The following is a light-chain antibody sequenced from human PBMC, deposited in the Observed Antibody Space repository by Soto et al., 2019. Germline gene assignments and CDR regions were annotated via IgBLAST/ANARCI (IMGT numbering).Light chain of an antibody. J-gene: IGKJ2*01. CDR1: QRVNSNY. Sequence: ELVLTQSPGTLSLSPGERATLSCRASQRVNSNYLAWYQQRPGQPPRLLISGASSRATDTPDRFSGSGSGTDFTLTIAGLEPADSAVYYCQQYSTLPHTFGPGTKLEVK. CDR2: GAS. CDR3: QQYSTLPHT. V-gene: IGKV3-20*01.